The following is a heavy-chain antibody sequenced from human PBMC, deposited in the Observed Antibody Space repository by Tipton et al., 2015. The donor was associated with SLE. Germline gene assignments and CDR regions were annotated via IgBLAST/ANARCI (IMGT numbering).Heavy chain of an antibody. V-gene: IGHV4-34*01. Sequence: TLSLTCAVYGGSFSGYYWSWIRQPPGKGLEWIGEINHSGSTNYNPSLKSRVTISVDTSKNQFSLKLNSVTAADTAVYYCARGSGGQELWFGSYYYYYYMDVWGKGTTVTVSS. CDR1: GGSFSGYY. D-gene: IGHD3-10*01. J-gene: IGHJ6*03. CDR3: ARGSGGQELWFGSYYYYYYMDV. CDR2: INHSGST.